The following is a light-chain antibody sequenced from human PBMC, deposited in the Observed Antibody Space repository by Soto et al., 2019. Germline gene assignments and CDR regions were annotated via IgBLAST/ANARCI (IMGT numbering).Light chain of an antibody. Sequence: EIVLTQSPATLSLSPGERAILSCRASQSVGNHLAWYQQKPGQAPRLLIYDASNRATGVPARFSGRGSATDFSLTISVLEPDDFAVYYCQQRNIWPLTFGGGTKLEIK. J-gene: IGKJ4*01. CDR3: QQRNIWPLT. V-gene: IGKV3-11*01. CDR1: QSVGNH. CDR2: DAS.